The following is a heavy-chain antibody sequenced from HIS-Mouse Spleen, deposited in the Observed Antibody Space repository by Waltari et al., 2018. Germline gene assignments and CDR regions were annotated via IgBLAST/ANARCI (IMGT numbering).Heavy chain of an antibody. D-gene: IGHD1-1*01. CDR2: INHSGST. Sequence: QVQLQQWGAGLLKPSETLSLTCAVYGGSFSGYYWSWIRQPPGKGLEWIGEINHSGSTNYNTSLRSRVTISLDKSKNQFSLKLSSVTAADTAVYYCARGRFHSWNDAFDIWGQGTMVTVSS. CDR1: GGSFSGYY. V-gene: IGHV4-34*01. J-gene: IGHJ3*02. CDR3: ARGRFHSWNDAFDI.